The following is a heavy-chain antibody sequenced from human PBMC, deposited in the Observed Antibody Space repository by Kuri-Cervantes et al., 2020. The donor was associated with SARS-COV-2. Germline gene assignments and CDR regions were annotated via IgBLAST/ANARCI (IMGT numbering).Heavy chain of an antibody. CDR2: INHSGST. V-gene: IGHV4-34*01. D-gene: IGHD5-18*01. CDR1: GGSFSSYY. CDR3: ATGNIHGYLIDS. J-gene: IGHJ4*02. Sequence: ESLRLTCAVYGGSFSSYYWSWIRQPPGKGLEWIGEINHSGSTNYNPSLKSRVTISVDTSKNQFSLKLSSVTAADTGVYYCATGNIHGYLIDSWGQGTMVTVSS.